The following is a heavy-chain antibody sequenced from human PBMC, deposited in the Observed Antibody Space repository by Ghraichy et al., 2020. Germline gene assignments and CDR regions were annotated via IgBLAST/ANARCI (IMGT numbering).Heavy chain of an antibody. V-gene: IGHV4-59*01. D-gene: IGHD3-3*01. J-gene: IGHJ6*03. Sequence: SETLSLTCTVSGGSISSYYWSWIRQPPGKRLEWIGYIYYSGSTNYNPSLKSRVTISVDTSKNQFSLKLSSVTAADTAVYYCAREAGGDDFWSGYYNYYYYYMDVWGKGTTVTVSS. CDR1: GGSISSYY. CDR2: IYYSGST. CDR3: AREAGGDDFWSGYYNYYYYYMDV.